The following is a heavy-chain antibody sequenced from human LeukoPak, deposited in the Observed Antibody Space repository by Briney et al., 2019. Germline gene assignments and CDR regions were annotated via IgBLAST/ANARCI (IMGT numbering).Heavy chain of an antibody. CDR1: GFTFSSYG. CDR2: IRYDGSNK. J-gene: IGHJ6*03. D-gene: IGHD3-10*01. CDR3: AKDISLGLWFGELPYMDV. V-gene: IGHV3-30*02. Sequence: GGSLRLSCAASGFTFSSYGMHWVRQAPGKGLEWVAFIRYDGSNKYYADSVKGRFTISRDNSKNTLYLQMNSLRAEDTAVYYCAKDISLGLWFGELPYMDVWGKGTTVTISS.